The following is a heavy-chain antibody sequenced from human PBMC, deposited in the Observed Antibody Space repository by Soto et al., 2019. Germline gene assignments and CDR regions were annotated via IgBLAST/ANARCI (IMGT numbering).Heavy chain of an antibody. D-gene: IGHD3-22*01. CDR2: IYPGDSDT. V-gene: IGHV5-51*01. CDR1: GYSFTSYW. Sequence: GESLKISCKGSGYSFTSYWIGWVRQMPGKGLEWMGIIYPGDSDTRYSPSFQGQVTISADKSISTAYLQWSSLKASDTAMYYCARHYHSRNYYDSSGYYSTAGYWGQGTLVTVSS. CDR3: ARHYHSRNYYDSSGYYSTAGY. J-gene: IGHJ4*02.